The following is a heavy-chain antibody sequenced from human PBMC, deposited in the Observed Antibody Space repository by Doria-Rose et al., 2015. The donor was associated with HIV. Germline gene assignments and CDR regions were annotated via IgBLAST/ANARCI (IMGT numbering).Heavy chain of an antibody. CDR1: GFSFESYA. CDR2: ISWDSGAK. CDR3: AKAPIIGPKYYFYMDV. D-gene: IGHD3-3*01. Sequence: VQLVQSGGGLVQPGRSLRLSCVGSGFSFESYAMHWVRLAPGQGLEWVAGISWDSGAKGNADSVEGRFTISRDNAKKSAYLEMRSLRPEDTAFYYCAKAPIIGPKYYFYMDVWGKGTSVTVSS. V-gene: IGHV3-9*01. J-gene: IGHJ6*03.